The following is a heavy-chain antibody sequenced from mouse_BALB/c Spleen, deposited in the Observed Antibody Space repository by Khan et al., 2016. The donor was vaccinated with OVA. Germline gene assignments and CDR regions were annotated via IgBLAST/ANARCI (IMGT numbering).Heavy chain of an antibody. J-gene: IGHJ2*01. D-gene: IGHD1-2*01. V-gene: IGHV3-2*02. CDR3: ARTARIKY. CDR2: ISYSGST. Sequence: EVQLQQSGPGLVKPSQSLSLTCTVTGYSITSGYGWNWIRQFPGNKLEWMGYISYSGSTNYNPSLKSRISITRDTSKNQFFLQLNSVTTEYTATYYCARTARIKYWGQGTTLTVSS. CDR1: GYSITSGYG.